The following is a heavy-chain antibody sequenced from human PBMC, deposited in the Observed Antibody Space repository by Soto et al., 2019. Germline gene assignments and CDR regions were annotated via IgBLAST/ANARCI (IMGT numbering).Heavy chain of an antibody. CDR1: GYTFTGYY. CDR2: INPNSGGT. CDR3: ASIHGYGSSGYGPFDD. V-gene: IGHV1-2*02. D-gene: IGHD6-13*01. Sequence: ASVKVSCKASGYTFTGYYMHWVRQAPGQGLEWMGWINPNSGGTNYAQKFQGRVTMTRDTSISTAYMELSRLRSDDTAVYYCASIHGYGSSGYGPFDDWGQGTLVTVSS. J-gene: IGHJ4*02.